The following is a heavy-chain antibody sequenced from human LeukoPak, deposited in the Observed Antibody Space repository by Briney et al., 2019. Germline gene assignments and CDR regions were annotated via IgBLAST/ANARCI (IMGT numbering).Heavy chain of an antibody. V-gene: IGHV1-18*01. CDR1: GYTFTSYG. CDR2: ISAYNGNT. Sequence: LEASVKVSCKASGYTFTSYGISWVRQAPGQGLEWMGWISAYNGNTNYAQKLQGRVTMTTDTSTSTAYMELRSLRSDDTAVYYCARDWPEYQLLRAPDVWGQGTTVTVSS. CDR3: ARDWPEYQLLRAPDV. D-gene: IGHD2-2*01. J-gene: IGHJ6*02.